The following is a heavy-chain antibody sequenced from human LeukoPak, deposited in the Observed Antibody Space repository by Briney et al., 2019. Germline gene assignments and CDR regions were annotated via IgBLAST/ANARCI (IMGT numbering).Heavy chain of an antibody. CDR1: GGSISGYF. CDR2: IYYSGST. J-gene: IGHJ6*03. D-gene: IGHD5-18*01. CDR3: AKTTWIQLWSHYYYYKDV. V-gene: IGHV4-59*12. Sequence: LETLSLSCAVPGGSISGYFGSWIREPPGKRLECIGYIYYSGSTNYNPSIKSRVTISVDTSKNQFSLKLSSVTAADTAVYYCAKTTWIQLWSHYYYYKDVWGKGTTVTISS.